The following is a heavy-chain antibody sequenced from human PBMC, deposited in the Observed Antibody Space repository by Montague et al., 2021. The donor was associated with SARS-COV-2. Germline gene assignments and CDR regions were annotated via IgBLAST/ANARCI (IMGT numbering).Heavy chain of an antibody. V-gene: IGHV6-1*01. Sequence: CAISGDSVSTNSGTWNWVRLSPSRGLERLGRTYYRSEWYSDYSVSVKSRISINPDTSKNQFSLQLNSVTPEDTAVYYSARAERGSCGDGNCYQYFFNYWGQGTLVTVSS. CDR2: TYYRSEWYS. D-gene: IGHD2-15*01. J-gene: IGHJ4*02. CDR1: GDSVSTNSGT. CDR3: ARAERGSCGDGNCYQYFFNY.